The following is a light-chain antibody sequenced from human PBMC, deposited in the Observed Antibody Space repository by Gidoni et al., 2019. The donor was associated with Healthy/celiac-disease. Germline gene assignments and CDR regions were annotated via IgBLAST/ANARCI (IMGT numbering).Light chain of an antibody. CDR3: QVWDSSTASYV. CDR1: NIGSKN. Sequence: SYELTQPLSVSVALGQTARITCGGNNIGSKNVHWYQQKPGQAPVLVIYRDSNRPSGIPERFSGSNSGNTATLTIRRAQAGDEADYYCQVWDSSTASYVFGTGTKVTGL. V-gene: IGLV3-9*01. CDR2: RDS. J-gene: IGLJ1*01.